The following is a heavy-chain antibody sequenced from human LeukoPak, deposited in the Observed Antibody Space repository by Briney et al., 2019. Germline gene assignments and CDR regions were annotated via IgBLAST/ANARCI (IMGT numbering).Heavy chain of an antibody. V-gene: IGHV5-51*01. Sequence: PGESLKISCKCSGYYFTSYWIGWARQMGGKGLEWMGIIYPGDSDTRYSPSFQGQVTISADKSISTAYLQWSSLKASDTAMYYCARLITPSNWFDPWGQGTLVTVSS. CDR3: ARLITPSNWFDP. J-gene: IGHJ5*02. D-gene: IGHD2-15*01. CDR2: IYPGDSDT. CDR1: GYYFTSYW.